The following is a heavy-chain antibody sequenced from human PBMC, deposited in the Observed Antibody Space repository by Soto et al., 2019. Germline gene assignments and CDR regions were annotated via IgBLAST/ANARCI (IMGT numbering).Heavy chain of an antibody. CDR1: GYTFTSYY. V-gene: IGHV1-46*01. D-gene: IGHD2-8*01. CDR2: INPSGGST. J-gene: IGHJ6*02. CDR3: ARAGCTNGVCYFYYGMDV. Sequence: ASVNVSCKASGYTFTSYYMHWVRQAPGQGLEWMGIINPSGGSTSYAQKFQGRVTMTRDTSTSTVYMELSSLRSEDTAVYYCARAGCTNGVCYFYYGMDVWGQGTTVTVSS.